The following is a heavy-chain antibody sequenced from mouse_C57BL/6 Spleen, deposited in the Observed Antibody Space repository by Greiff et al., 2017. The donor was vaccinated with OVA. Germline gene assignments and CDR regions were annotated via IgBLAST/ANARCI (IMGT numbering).Heavy chain of an antibody. D-gene: IGHD2-3*01. CDR2: IDPSDSYT. CDR3: ARSEDGYEDY. Sequence: QVQLQQSGAELVMPGASVKLSCKASGYTFTSYWMHWVKQRPGQGLEWIGEIDPSDSYTNYNQKFKGKSTLTVDKSSSTAYMQLSSLTSEDSAVYYCARSEDGYEDYWGKGTTLTVSS. V-gene: IGHV1-69*01. CDR1: GYTFTSYW. J-gene: IGHJ2*01.